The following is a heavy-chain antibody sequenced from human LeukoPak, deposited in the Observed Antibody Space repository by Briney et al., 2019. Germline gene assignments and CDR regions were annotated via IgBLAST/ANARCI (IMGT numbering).Heavy chain of an antibody. CDR1: GYTFTGYY. CDR3: ASVRTYYYDSSGYYTDAFDI. Sequence: ASVKVSCKASGYTFTGYYMHWVRQAPGQGLEWMGWINPNSGGTNYAQKFQGRVTMTRDTSISTAYMELSRLRSDDTAVYYCASVRTYYYDSSGYYTDAFDIWGQGTMVTVSS. D-gene: IGHD3-22*01. V-gene: IGHV1-2*02. CDR2: INPNSGGT. J-gene: IGHJ3*02.